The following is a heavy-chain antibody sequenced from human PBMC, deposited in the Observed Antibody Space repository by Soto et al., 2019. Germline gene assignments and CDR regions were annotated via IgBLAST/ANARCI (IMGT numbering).Heavy chain of an antibody. D-gene: IGHD5-18*01. CDR2: ISYDGSNK. J-gene: IGHJ2*01. CDR3: AKDANSYGYWYFDL. V-gene: IGHV3-30*18. Sequence: QVQLVESGGGVVQPGRSLRLSCAASGFTFSSYGMHWVRQAPGKGLEWVAVISYDGSNKYYADSVKGRFTISRDNSKNTLYLQMNSLRAEDTAVYYCAKDANSYGYWYFDLWGRGTLVTVSS. CDR1: GFTFSSYG.